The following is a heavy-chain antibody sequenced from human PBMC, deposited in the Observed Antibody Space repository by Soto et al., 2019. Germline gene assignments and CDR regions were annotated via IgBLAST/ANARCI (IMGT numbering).Heavy chain of an antibody. V-gene: IGHV4-59*01. CDR1: GGSISSNY. Sequence: SETLSLTCTVSGGSISSNYWTWIRQPPGKGLEWIGYVYNSGSTNYNPSLKSRVTISEVTSKSQFSLKVNSMTAADTAVYYCARYRREAVAGYTLDNWGQGILVTVSS. CDR2: VYNSGST. D-gene: IGHD6-13*01. CDR3: ARYRREAVAGYTLDN. J-gene: IGHJ4*02.